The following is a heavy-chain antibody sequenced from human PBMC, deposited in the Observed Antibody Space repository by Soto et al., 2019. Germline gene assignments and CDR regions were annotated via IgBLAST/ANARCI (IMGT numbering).Heavy chain of an antibody. J-gene: IGHJ6*02. CDR2: ISAYNGNT. CDR3: VRDTEITMVRFYYYYGMDV. Sequence: QVQLVQSGAEVKKPGASVKVSCKASGYTFTSYGISWVRQAPGQGLEWMGWISAYNGNTNYAQKLQGRVTMTTDTSTSTAYMELRSLRSDDTAVYYCVRDTEITMVRFYYYYGMDVWGQGTTVTVSS. CDR1: GYTFTSYG. V-gene: IGHV1-18*01. D-gene: IGHD3-10*01.